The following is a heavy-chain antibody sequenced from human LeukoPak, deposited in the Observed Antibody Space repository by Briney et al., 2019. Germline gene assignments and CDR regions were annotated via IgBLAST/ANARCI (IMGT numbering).Heavy chain of an antibody. CDR2: ISSSGSTI. D-gene: IGHD2-2*01. CDR3: ARIPHCSSTSCRDYYYYYYMDV. CDR1: GFTFSSYE. Sequence: GGSLRLSCAASGFTFSSYEMNWVRQAPGKGLEWVSYISSSGSTIYYADSVKGRFTISRDNAKNSLYLQMNSLRAEDTAVYYCARIPHCSSTSCRDYYYYYYMDVWGKGTTVTVSS. J-gene: IGHJ6*03. V-gene: IGHV3-48*03.